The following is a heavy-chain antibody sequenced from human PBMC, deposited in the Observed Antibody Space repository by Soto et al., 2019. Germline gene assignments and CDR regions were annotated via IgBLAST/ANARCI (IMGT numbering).Heavy chain of an antibody. J-gene: IGHJ3*02. D-gene: IGHD4-17*01. Sequence: GESLKISCQVSGYIFTDYWLGCVRQMPGRGLEWLGIVYPGDCNARYSPSFQGQVTISADKSISTAYLQWSSLKASDTAMYYCTTDADGNSHNPFDMWGQGTMVTVSS. V-gene: IGHV5-51*01. CDR1: GYIFTDYW. CDR3: TTDADGNSHNPFDM. CDR2: VYPGDCNA.